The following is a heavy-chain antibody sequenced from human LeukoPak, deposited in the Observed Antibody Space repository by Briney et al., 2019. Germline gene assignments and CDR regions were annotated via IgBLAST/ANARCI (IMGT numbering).Heavy chain of an antibody. CDR3: AKDLRSTTFPSGASYYFDY. CDR1: GFTFSSYA. CDR2: ISGSGGST. D-gene: IGHD4-11*01. J-gene: IGHJ4*02. V-gene: IGHV3-23*01. Sequence: GGSLKLSCAASGFTFSSYAMSWVRQAPGKGLEWVSAISGSGGSTYYADSVKGRFTVSRDNSKNTLYLQMNSLRADDTAVYYCAKDLRSTTFPSGASYYFDYWGQGTLVTVSS.